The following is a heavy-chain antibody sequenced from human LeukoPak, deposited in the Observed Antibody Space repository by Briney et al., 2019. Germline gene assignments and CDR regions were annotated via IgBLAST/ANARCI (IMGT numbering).Heavy chain of an antibody. V-gene: IGHV4-34*01. CDR2: INHSGSN. CDR1: GGSFSGYY. Sequence: SETLSLTCAVYGGSFSGYYWRWIRQPAGKGREWIGEINHSGSNNYNPSLKSRVTISVDTSKNQFSLKLSSVTAADTAVYYCARGPVWYCSGGSCRHRKFDYWGQGTLVTVSS. D-gene: IGHD2-15*01. CDR3: ARGPVWYCSGGSCRHRKFDY. J-gene: IGHJ4*02.